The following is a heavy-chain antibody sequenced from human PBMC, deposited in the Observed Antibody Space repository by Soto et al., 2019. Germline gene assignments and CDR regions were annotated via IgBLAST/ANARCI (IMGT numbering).Heavy chain of an antibody. CDR1: GLTFSNYC. CDR2: ISRDGSST. CDR3: ARESSGYSSYFEY. J-gene: IGHJ4*02. D-gene: IGHD5-12*01. V-gene: IGHV3-74*01. Sequence: GGSLRLSCAGSGLTFSNYCIHWVLQAPGQGLAWVSRISRDGSSTTYADSVKGRFTISRDFAKNTVNLQMNSLRAEDTAVYYCARESSGYSSYFEYSGQGTLVTVSS.